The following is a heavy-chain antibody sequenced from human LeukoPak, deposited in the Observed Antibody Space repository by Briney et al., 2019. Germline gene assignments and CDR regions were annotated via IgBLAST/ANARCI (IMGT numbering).Heavy chain of an antibody. CDR1: GYTFSSYG. J-gene: IGHJ4*02. Sequence: ASLKVSCKPYGYTFSSYGISWVRQAPGQGLEWMGWIRVYNGDTNYAQKFKGRVTMTTDTSTNTAYMELRSLGSDDTAVYYCARGGSRVTTINILDYWGQGALVTVSS. CDR2: IRVYNGDT. V-gene: IGHV1-18*01. D-gene: IGHD5-24*01. CDR3: ARGGSRVTTINILDY.